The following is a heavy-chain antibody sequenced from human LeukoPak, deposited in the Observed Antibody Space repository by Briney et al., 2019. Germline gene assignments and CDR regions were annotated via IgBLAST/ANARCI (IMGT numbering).Heavy chain of an antibody. CDR2: IIPTIGAA. Sequence: SVKVSCKASGGSFSRYAMNWVRQAPGQGLEWMGGIIPTIGAANYAQNFEGRVTITTDESTNTAYMEINNLRSDDTAVYYCARSQELVTMDDACDSWGQGTLVTVSS. J-gene: IGHJ3*02. V-gene: IGHV1-69*05. CDR1: GGSFSRYA. CDR3: ARSQELVTMDDACDS. D-gene: IGHD3-9*01.